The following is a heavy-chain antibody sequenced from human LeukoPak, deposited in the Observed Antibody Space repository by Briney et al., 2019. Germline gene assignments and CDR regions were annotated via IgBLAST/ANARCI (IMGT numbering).Heavy chain of an antibody. D-gene: IGHD3-9*01. Sequence: GGSLRLSCAASGFTVSRNYMIWVRQAPGKGLEWVSVLYSAGDTYYADSVKGRFTISRDNSKNTLYLQTNRLRAEDTAVYYCARATLSITIFATAFDIWGQGTMLTVSS. V-gene: IGHV3-53*01. J-gene: IGHJ3*02. CDR1: GFTVSRNY. CDR2: LYSAGDT. CDR3: ARATLSITIFATAFDI.